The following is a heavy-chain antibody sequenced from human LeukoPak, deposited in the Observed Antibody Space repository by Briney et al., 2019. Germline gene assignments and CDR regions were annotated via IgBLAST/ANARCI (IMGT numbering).Heavy chain of an antibody. D-gene: IGHD2-2*02. CDR1: GGTFSSYA. J-gene: IGHJ6*03. V-gene: IGHV1-69*06. CDR2: IIPIFGTA. CDR3: ARGYCSSTSCYTRRYYYYYMDV. Sequence: VASVKVSCKASGGTFSSYAISWVRQAPGQGLEWMGGIIPIFGTANYAQKFQGRVTITADKSTSTAYMELSSLRSEATAVYYCARGYCSSTSCYTRRYYYYYMDVWGKGTTVTVSS.